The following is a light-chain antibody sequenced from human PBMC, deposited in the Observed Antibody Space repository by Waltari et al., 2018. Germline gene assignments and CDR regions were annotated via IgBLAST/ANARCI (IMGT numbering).Light chain of an antibody. CDR2: YAS. V-gene: IGKV6-21*01. Sequence: EIVLTQSPEFQSVTLKEQVTITCRASHSIGGRLHWYQQKPDQSPKILIMYASQSFSCGPSRFSCSGSGADFTLTNDGLEAEDAATYYCHHSDSLPYSFGQGTKLEIK. CDR1: HSIGGR. J-gene: IGKJ2*03. CDR3: HHSDSLPYS.